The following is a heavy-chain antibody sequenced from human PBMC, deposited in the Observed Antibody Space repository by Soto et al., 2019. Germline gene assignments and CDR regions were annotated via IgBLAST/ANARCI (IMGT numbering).Heavy chain of an antibody. CDR3: ARGYSTSPNWFDP. CDR1: GFTFSNYW. CDR2: IKVDGSEK. J-gene: IGHJ5*02. D-gene: IGHD6-13*01. Sequence: SGGSLRLSCAASGFTFSNYWMSWVRQAPGKGLEWVANIKVDGSEKFYVDSVKGRFTISRDNAKNSLSLQMNSLRAEDTAVYYCARGYSTSPNWFDPWGQGTLVTVSS. V-gene: IGHV3-7*03.